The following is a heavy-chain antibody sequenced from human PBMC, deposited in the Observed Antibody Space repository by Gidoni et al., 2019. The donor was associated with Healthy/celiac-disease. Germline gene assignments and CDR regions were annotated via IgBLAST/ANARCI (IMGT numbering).Heavy chain of an antibody. D-gene: IGHD6-19*01. CDR1: GYTFTSYA. V-gene: IGHV1-3*01. Sequence: QVQLVQSGAEVKKPGASVKVSCKASGYTFTSYAMHWVRQAPGQRFEWMGWINAGNGNTKYSQKFQGRVTITRDTSASTAYMELSSLRSEDTAVYYCARASIAVAGPKPFDYWGQGTLVTVSS. CDR3: ARASIAVAGPKPFDY. CDR2: INAGNGNT. J-gene: IGHJ4*02.